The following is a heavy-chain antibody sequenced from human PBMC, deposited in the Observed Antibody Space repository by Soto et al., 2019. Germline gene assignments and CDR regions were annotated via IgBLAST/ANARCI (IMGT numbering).Heavy chain of an antibody. V-gene: IGHV3-13*04. D-gene: IGHD2-15*01. CDR2: IGISGDT. J-gene: IGHJ4*02. CDR3: ARGQEVGAHFFDS. Sequence: GGSLRLSCEASGFTFSKFDMHWVRQPTGKGLEWVSTIGISGDTYYAVSVKGRFTISRDNANNSLSLQMNSLRAGDTALYFCARGQEVGAHFFDSWGQGTQVTVSS. CDR1: GFTFSKFD.